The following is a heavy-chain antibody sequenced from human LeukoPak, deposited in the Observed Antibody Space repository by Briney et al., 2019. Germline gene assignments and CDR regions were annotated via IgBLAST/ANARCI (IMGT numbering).Heavy chain of an antibody. Sequence: GASVKVSCKASGYTFTSYDINWVRQATGQGLEWMGWMNPNSGSTGYAQNFQGRVTMTRNTSISTAYMELSSLRSEDTAVYYCLYCSGGSCFSYGMDVWGQGTTVTVSS. D-gene: IGHD2-15*01. J-gene: IGHJ6*02. CDR1: GYTFTSYD. CDR2: MNPNSGST. CDR3: LYCSGGSCFSYGMDV. V-gene: IGHV1-8*01.